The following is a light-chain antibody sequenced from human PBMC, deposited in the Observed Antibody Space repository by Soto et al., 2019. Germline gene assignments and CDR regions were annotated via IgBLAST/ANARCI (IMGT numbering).Light chain of an antibody. CDR1: QSIRSY. CDR3: QQYKNWPPIT. J-gene: IGKJ5*01. V-gene: IGKV1-5*01. CDR2: GAS. Sequence: IQMTQSPSTLSATVGDRVTITCRASQSIRSYLAWYQQQPGKAPKVLIYGASSLESGVPSSFSGSGSGTEFTLTVSSLQSEDFSLYYCQQYKNWPPITFGQRTRLEI.